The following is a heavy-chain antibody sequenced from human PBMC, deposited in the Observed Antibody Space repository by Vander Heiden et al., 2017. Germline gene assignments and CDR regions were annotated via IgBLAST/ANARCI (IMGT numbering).Heavy chain of an antibody. CDR2: INPNSGGT. CDR3: ARGDSIIVYYYHKSGYCQD. V-gene: IGHV1-2*06. D-gene: IGHD3-22*01. CDR1: GYAFTGYY. J-gene: IGHJ4*02. Sequence: VQLVQCGAEVKEPRAAVRGSGKESGYAFTGYYVHWVRQAPGQGFECMGRINPNSGGTDYAQNFQGGVTITRDTSISPAYMEMRKLKPDDTAVYYCARGDSIIVYYYHKSGYCQDWGQETLVTVSS.